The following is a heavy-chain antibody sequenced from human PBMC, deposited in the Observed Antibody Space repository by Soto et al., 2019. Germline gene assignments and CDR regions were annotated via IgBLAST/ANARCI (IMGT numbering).Heavy chain of an antibody. CDR2: ISYDGSNK. CDR3: ARDGDLLLWFGSFDY. J-gene: IGHJ4*02. Sequence: GGSLRLSCAASGFTFSSYAMHWVRQAPGKGLEWVAVISYDGSNKYYADSVKGRFTISRDNSKNTLYLQMNSLRAEDTAVYYCARDGDLLLWFGSFDYWGQGTLVTVSS. D-gene: IGHD3-10*01. CDR1: GFTFSSYA. V-gene: IGHV3-30-3*01.